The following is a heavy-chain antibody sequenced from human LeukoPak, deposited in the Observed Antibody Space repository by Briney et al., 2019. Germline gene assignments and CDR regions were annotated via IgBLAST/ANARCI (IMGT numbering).Heavy chain of an antibody. CDR3: ARDRHSGYDFRQSYYFDY. V-gene: IGHV3-30*04. CDR2: ISYDGSNK. Sequence: TGGSLRLSCAASGFTFSSYAMHWVRQAPGEGLEWVAVISYDGSNKYYADSVKGRFTISRDNSKNTLYLQMNSLRAEDTAVYYCARDRHSGYDFRQSYYFDYWGQGTLVTVSS. J-gene: IGHJ4*02. D-gene: IGHD5-12*01. CDR1: GFTFSSYA.